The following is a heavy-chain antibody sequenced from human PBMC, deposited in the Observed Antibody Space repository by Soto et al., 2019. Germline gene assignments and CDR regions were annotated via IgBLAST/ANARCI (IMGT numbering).Heavy chain of an antibody. CDR2: IIPIFGTA. CDR3: ARDLEATTFTEPIDY. J-gene: IGHJ4*02. D-gene: IGHD5-12*01. CDR1: GGTFSSYA. V-gene: IGHV1-69*05. Sequence: GASVKVSCKASGGTFSSYAISWVRQAPGQGLEWMGGIIPIFGTANYAQKFQGRFTISRDNSKNTLYLQMNSLRAEDTAVYYCARDLEATTFTEPIDYWGQGTLVTVSS.